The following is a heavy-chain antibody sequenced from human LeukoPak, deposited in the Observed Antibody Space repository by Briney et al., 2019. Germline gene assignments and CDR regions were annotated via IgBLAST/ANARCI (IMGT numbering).Heavy chain of an antibody. J-gene: IGHJ4*02. V-gene: IGHV4-39*01. CDR2: IYYSGST. D-gene: IGHD3/OR15-3a*01. Sequence: SETLSLTCTVSGGSISSSSYYWGWIRQPPGKGLEWIGSIYYSGSTYYNASLKSQVSISIDTSNNQFSLRLTSVTAADTAVYYCARQTGSGLFILPGGQGTLVTVSS. CDR1: GGSISSSSYY. CDR3: ARQTGSGLFILP.